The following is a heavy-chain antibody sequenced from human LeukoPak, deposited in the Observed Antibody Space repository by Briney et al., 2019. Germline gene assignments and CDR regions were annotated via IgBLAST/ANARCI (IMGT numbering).Heavy chain of an antibody. CDR3: ARGGSHGDYELDY. J-gene: IGHJ4*02. V-gene: IGHV4-59*01. CDR2: IYYSGST. D-gene: IGHD4-17*01. Sequence: SETLSLTCTVSGGSISSYYWSWIRQPPGKGLEWIGYIYYSGSTNYNPSLKSRVTISVDTSKNQFSLKLSSVTVAGTAVYYCARGGSHGDYELDYWGQGTLVTVSS. CDR1: GGSISSYY.